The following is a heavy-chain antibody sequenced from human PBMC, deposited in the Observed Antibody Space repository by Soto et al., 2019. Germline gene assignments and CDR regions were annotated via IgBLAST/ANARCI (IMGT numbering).Heavy chain of an antibody. Sequence: SETLSLTCAVSGGSISSSNLWSCVRQPPGKGLEWIGEIYHSGSTNYNPSLKSRVTISVDKSKNQFSLKLSSVTAADTAVYYCARVGIAVAGTIFDYWGQGTLVTVYS. J-gene: IGHJ4*02. CDR1: GGSISSSNL. CDR2: IYHSGST. CDR3: ARVGIAVAGTIFDY. D-gene: IGHD6-19*01. V-gene: IGHV4-4*02.